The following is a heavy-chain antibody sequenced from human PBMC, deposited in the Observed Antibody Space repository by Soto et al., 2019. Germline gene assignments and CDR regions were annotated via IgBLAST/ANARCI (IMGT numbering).Heavy chain of an antibody. CDR1: SSSVSSYY. Sequence: PSETLSLTCTVSSSSVSSYYWNWIRQSPGKGLEWIGYIHYSGYTNYNPSLKSRITISVDTSKNQFSLKLSSVTPADTAVYYCAGGGMTTVPYWGKGTLGTVAS. CDR2: IHYSGYT. V-gene: IGHV4-59*02. D-gene: IGHD4-17*01. J-gene: IGHJ4*02. CDR3: AGGGMTTVPY.